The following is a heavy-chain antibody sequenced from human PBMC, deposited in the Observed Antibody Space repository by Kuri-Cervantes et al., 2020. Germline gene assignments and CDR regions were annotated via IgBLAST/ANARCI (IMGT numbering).Heavy chain of an antibody. V-gene: IGHV3-30*18. CDR2: ISHDGKYK. CDR3: AKELTGTRTPYFDY. J-gene: IGHJ4*02. CDR1: GFTVSSNY. Sequence: GGSLRLSCAASGFTVSSNYMSWVRQAPGKGLEWVAVISHDGKYKYYADSVKGRFTISRDNSKNTLYLQMNSLRTEDTAVYYCAKELTGTRTPYFDYWGRGTLVTVSS. D-gene: IGHD1-20*01.